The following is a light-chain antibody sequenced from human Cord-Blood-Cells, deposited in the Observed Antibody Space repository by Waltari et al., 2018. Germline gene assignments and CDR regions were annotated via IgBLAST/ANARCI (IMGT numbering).Light chain of an antibody. V-gene: IGLV3-21*02. CDR3: QVWDSSSDHYV. CDR1: NIGSKS. Sequence: SYVLTQPPSVSVAPGQTARITCGGNNIGSKSVHWYQQKPGQAPVLVVYDDSDRPSGIPGGFSGSNSGNTATLNISRVEAGDEADYYCQVWDSSSDHYVFGTGTKVTVL. J-gene: IGLJ1*01. CDR2: DDS.